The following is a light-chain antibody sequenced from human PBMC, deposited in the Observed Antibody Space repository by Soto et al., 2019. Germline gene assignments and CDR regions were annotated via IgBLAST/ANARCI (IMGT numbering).Light chain of an antibody. V-gene: IGKV1D-16*01. J-gene: IGKJ5*01. Sequence: DIPMTQSSSSLSASVGDRVTITCRASQGINKLLAWYQQKPGKAPRSLIKATSTVQSGVPSRFSGSGSETDFTLTISSLQPEDFATYYCQQYNSYPRTFGQGTRLEI. CDR2: ATS. CDR1: QGINKL. CDR3: QQYNSYPRT.